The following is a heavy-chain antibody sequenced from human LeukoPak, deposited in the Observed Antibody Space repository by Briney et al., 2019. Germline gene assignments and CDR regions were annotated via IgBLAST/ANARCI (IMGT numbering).Heavy chain of an antibody. D-gene: IGHD2-21*02. Sequence: PGGSLRLSCAASGFTFSSYAMHWVRQAPGKGLERVAVISYDGSNKYYADSVKGRFTIPRDNSKNTLYLQMNSLRAEDTAVYYCARDVSIVVVTATLDYWGQGTLVTVSS. CDR3: ARDVSIVVVTATLDY. J-gene: IGHJ4*02. CDR1: GFTFSSYA. CDR2: ISYDGSNK. V-gene: IGHV3-30-3*01.